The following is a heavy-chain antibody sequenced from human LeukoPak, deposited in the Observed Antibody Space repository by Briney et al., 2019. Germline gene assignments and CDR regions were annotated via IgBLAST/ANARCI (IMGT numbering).Heavy chain of an antibody. Sequence: GSLRLPCAASGFTFSKYWMQWVRPAPRKGLVWISRISDDGSSTSYADSLKSRFTISRDTAKNTLYLQMNSLRAEDRAVYYCTSRPYPVADWGQAILVT. J-gene: IGHJ4*02. CDR1: GFTFSKYW. CDR3: TSRPYPVAD. V-gene: IGHV3-74*01. D-gene: IGHD6-19*01. CDR2: ISDDGSST.